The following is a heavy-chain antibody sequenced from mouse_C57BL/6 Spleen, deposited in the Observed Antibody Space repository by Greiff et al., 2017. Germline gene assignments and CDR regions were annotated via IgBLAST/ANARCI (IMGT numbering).Heavy chain of an antibody. CDR1: GYTFTSYW. J-gene: IGHJ1*03. D-gene: IGHD1-1*01. CDR2: IHPNSGST. V-gene: IGHV1-64*01. CDR3: AITTVGAHWYFDV. Sequence: VQLQQPGAELVKPGASVKLSCKASGYTFTSYWMHWVKQRPGQGLEWIGMIHPNSGSTNYNEKFKSKATLTVDKSSSTAYMQLSSLTSEDSAVYYCAITTVGAHWYFDVWGTGTTVTVSS.